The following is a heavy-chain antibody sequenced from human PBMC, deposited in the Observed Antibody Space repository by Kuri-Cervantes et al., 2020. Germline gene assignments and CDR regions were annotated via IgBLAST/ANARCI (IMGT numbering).Heavy chain of an antibody. CDR3: ARDHVMITFGGDIPFTEDY. V-gene: IGHV1-69*06. CDR2: IIPIFGTA. Sequence: SVKVSCKASGGTFSSYAISRVRQAPGQGLEWMGGIIPIFGTANYAQKFQGRVTITADKSTSTAYMELSSLRSEDTAVHYCARDHVMITFGGDIPFTEDYWGQGTLVTVSS. CDR1: GGTFSSYA. D-gene: IGHD3-16*02. J-gene: IGHJ4*02.